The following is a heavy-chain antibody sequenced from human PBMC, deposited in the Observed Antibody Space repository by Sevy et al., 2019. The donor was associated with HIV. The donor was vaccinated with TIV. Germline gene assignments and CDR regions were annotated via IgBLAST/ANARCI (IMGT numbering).Heavy chain of an antibody. Sequence: SETLSLTCAVHGGSFSGYYWNWIRQPPGKGLEWIGEINHSGSTNYNPSLKSRVTISVDTSKNQFSLKLTSVTAADTAVYYCARSPPIVVVPGAPSWFDPWGQGTLVTVSS. CDR3: ARSPPIVVVPGAPSWFDP. CDR1: GGSFSGYY. J-gene: IGHJ5*02. V-gene: IGHV4-34*01. D-gene: IGHD2-2*01. CDR2: INHSGST.